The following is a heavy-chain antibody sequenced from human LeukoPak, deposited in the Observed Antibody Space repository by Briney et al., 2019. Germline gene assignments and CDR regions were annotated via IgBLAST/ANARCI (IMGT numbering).Heavy chain of an antibody. CDR3: ARDLIAATDF. CDR2: INTGSTTI. Sequence: PGGSLRLSCAASGFPFSSYTMNWVRQAPGRGLEWVPYINTGSTTIYYADSVKGRFTTSRDNAKNSLFLQMNSLRAEDTAVYYCARDLIAATDFWGQGTLVTVSS. J-gene: IGHJ4*02. CDR1: GFPFSSYT. D-gene: IGHD6-13*01. V-gene: IGHV3-48*04.